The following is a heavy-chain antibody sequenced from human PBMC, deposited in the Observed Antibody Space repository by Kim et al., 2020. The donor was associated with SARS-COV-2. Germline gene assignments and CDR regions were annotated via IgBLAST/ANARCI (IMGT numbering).Heavy chain of an antibody. D-gene: IGHD2-15*01. J-gene: IGHJ6*02. CDR3: ARETKGCSGGSCYDDYYYGMDV. Sequence: SVKVSCKASGGTFSSYAISWVRQAPGQGLEWMGGIIPIFGTANYAQKFQGRVTITADESTSTAYMELSSLRSEDTAVYYCARETKGCSGGSCYDDYYYGMDVWGQGTTVTVSS. CDR2: IIPIFGTA. CDR1: GGTFSSYA. V-gene: IGHV1-69*13.